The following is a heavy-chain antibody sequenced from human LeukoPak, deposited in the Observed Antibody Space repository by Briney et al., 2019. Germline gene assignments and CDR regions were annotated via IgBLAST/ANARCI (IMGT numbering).Heavy chain of an antibody. CDR2: IFGGGTT. Sequence: GGSLRLSCAASGFTVSSNSMTWVRQAPGKGLEWVSVIFGGGTTYYTDSVKGRFTISRDNFENTLYLQMNSLRAEDTAVYYCASSSGNAFDIWGQGTMVTVSS. CDR3: ASSSGNAFDI. D-gene: IGHD6-6*01. V-gene: IGHV3-53*01. CDR1: GFTVSSNS. J-gene: IGHJ3*02.